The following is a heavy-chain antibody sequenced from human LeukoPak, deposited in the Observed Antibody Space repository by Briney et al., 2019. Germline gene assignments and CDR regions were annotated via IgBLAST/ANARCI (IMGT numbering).Heavy chain of an antibody. V-gene: IGHV3-30*18. CDR1: GFTFSSYG. J-gene: IGHJ6*02. D-gene: IGHD2-2*01. Sequence: GRSLRLSCAASGFTFSSYGMHWVRQAPGKGLEWVAVISYDGSNKYYADSVKGRFTISRDNSKNTLYLQMNSLRAGDTAVYYCAKDLEPAATYYYYGMDVWGQGTTVTVSS. CDR3: AKDLEPAATYYYYGMDV. CDR2: ISYDGSNK.